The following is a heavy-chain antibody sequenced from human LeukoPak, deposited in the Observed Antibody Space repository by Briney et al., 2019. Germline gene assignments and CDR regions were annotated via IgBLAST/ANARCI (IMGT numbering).Heavy chain of an antibody. D-gene: IGHD2-15*01. J-gene: IGHJ4*02. CDR1: GGSISSYY. CDR2: IYYSGST. CDR3: ARGGSGPDY. Sequence: SETLSLTCTVPGGSISSYYWSWIRQPPGKGLEWIGYIYYSGSTNYNPSLKSRVTISVDTSKNQFSLKLSSVTAADTAVYYCARGGSGPDYWGQGTLVTVSS. V-gene: IGHV4-59*01.